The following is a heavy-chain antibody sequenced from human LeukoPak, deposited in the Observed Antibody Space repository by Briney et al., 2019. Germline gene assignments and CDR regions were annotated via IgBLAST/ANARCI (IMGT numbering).Heavy chain of an antibody. D-gene: IGHD3-10*01. Sequence: GGSLRLSCAASGFTFDDYAMHWVRQAPGKGLEWVSGISSSSSYIYYADSVKGRFTISRDNAKNSLYLQMNSLRAEDTAVYYCGLATYYYGSGSPYFDYWGQGTLVTVSS. J-gene: IGHJ4*02. CDR1: GFTFDDYA. V-gene: IGHV3-21*01. CDR2: ISSSSSYI. CDR3: GLATYYYGSGSPYFDY.